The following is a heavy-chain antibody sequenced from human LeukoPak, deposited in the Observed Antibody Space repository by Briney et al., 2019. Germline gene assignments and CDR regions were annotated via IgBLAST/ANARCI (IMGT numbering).Heavy chain of an antibody. CDR1: GFTFSSYS. D-gene: IGHD1-1*01. CDR3: ARDFSPGTGTTG. V-gene: IGHV3-21*01. CDR2: ISSSSSYI. J-gene: IGHJ4*02. Sequence: GGSLRLSCAASGFTFSSYSMNWVRQAPGKGLEWVSSISSSSSYIYYADSVKGRFTISRDNAKNSLYLQMNSLRAEDTAVYYCARDFSPGTGTTGWGQGTLVTVS.